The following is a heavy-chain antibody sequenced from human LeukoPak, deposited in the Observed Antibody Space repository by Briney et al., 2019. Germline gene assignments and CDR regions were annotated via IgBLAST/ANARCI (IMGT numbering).Heavy chain of an antibody. D-gene: IGHD4-17*01. Sequence: GGSLRLSCAASGFTFSGYGMHWVRQAPGKGLEWVAVISYDGSNKYYADSVKGRFTISRDNSKNTLYLQMNSLRAEDTAVYYCAKGRGDYASPFDYWGQGTLVTVSS. CDR1: GFTFSGYG. V-gene: IGHV3-30*18. CDR2: ISYDGSNK. CDR3: AKGRGDYASPFDY. J-gene: IGHJ4*02.